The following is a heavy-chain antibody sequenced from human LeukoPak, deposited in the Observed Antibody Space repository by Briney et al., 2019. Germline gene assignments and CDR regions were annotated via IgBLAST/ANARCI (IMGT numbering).Heavy chain of an antibody. J-gene: IGHJ3*02. CDR2: IKQDGSEK. CDR3: ARQYCSSTSCFYAFDI. CDR1: GFTFSSYW. V-gene: IGHV3-7*03. Sequence: GGSLRLSRAASGFTFSSYWMSWVRQAQGKGLEWVANIKQDGSEKYYVDSVKGRFTISRDNAKNSLYLQMNSLRAEDTAVYYCARQYCSSTSCFYAFDIWGQGTMVTVSS. D-gene: IGHD2-2*01.